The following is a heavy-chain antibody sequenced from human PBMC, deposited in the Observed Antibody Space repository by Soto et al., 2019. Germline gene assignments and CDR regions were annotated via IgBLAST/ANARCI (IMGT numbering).Heavy chain of an antibody. Sequence: QVQLVESGGGVVQPGRSLRLSCAASGSTFSSYAFHWVRQAPGKGLEWVAVIWYDGSNEDYAASVQGRFTISRDNSKSTLFLQMNSLRVEDTAVYYCAREETGTFDCWGQGTLVTVSS. V-gene: IGHV3-33*01. CDR3: AREETGTFDC. D-gene: IGHD1-1*01. CDR2: IWYDGSNE. CDR1: GSTFSSYA. J-gene: IGHJ4*02.